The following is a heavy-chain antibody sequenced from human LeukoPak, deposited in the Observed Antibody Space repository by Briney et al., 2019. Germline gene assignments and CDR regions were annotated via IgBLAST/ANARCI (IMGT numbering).Heavy chain of an antibody. D-gene: IGHD1-26*01. Sequence: GGSLRLFCAASGFPFSTYNINWVRQAPGKGLEGVSSFSGRCRYIYCADSERGRFRIPRDSAENSLYLNMNTVRAEDTAVYYCARDLLGWELHYFDYWGQGTLVTVSS. J-gene: IGHJ4*02. V-gene: IGHV3-21*01. CDR1: GFPFSTYN. CDR3: ARDLLGWELHYFDY. CDR2: FSGRCRYI.